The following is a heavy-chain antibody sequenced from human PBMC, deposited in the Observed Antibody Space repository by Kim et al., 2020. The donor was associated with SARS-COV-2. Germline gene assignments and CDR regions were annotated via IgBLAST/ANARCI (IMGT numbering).Heavy chain of an antibody. CDR1: GFTFRTHW. J-gene: IGHJ4*02. Sequence: GGSLRLSCEASGFTFRTHWMSWVRQAPGKGLEWVANIKDDGSQKYYVDSVKGRFTISRDNAKNSLYLQMNSLRAEDTAVYYCTRGGSREINRKFDYWGQGTLVTVSS. D-gene: IGHD3-10*01. V-gene: IGHV3-7*01. CDR2: IKDDGSQK. CDR3: TRGGSREINRKFDY.